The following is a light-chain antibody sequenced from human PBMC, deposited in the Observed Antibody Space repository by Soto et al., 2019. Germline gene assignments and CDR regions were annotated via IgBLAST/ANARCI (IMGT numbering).Light chain of an antibody. CDR3: QHYHSYPEA. V-gene: IGKV3-20*01. CDR2: GAS. J-gene: IGKJ1*01. CDR1: QSVSISY. Sequence: EIVLTQSPGTLSLSPGQRATLSCRASQSVSISYLAWYQQKPGQAPRLLIYGASTRATVIPARFSGSGCGKESPLTISRVPDDDFANYCRQHYHSYPEAFGQGTKVDIK.